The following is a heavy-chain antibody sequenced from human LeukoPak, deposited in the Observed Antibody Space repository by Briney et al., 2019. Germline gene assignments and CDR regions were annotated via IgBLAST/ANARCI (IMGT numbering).Heavy chain of an antibody. CDR3: ASLVYYYDSSGYHNWFDP. V-gene: IGHV1-69*13. CDR1: GGTFSSYA. J-gene: IGHJ5*02. Sequence: SVKVSCKASGGTFSSYAISWVRQAPGQGLEWMGGIIPIFGTANYAQKFQGRVTITADESTSTAYMELSSLRSEDTAVYYCASLVYYYDSSGYHNWFDPWGQGTLVTVSS. D-gene: IGHD3-22*01. CDR2: IIPIFGTA.